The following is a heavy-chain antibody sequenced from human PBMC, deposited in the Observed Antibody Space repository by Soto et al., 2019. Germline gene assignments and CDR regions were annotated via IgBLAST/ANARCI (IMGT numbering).Heavy chain of an antibody. CDR2: ISYDGSNK. D-gene: IGHD3-9*01. CDR1: GFTFSSYG. CDR3: AKDRKFPSLILTGYNNWFDP. Sequence: HPGGSLRLSCAASGFTFSSYGMHWVRQAPGKGLEWVAVISYDGSNKYYADSVKGRFTISRDNSKNTLYLQMNSLRAEDTAVYYCAKDRKFPSLILTGYNNWFDPWGQGTLVTVSS. J-gene: IGHJ5*02. V-gene: IGHV3-30*18.